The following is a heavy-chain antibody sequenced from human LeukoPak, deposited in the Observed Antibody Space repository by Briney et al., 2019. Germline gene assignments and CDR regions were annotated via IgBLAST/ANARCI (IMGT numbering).Heavy chain of an antibody. CDR1: GFTFNSYA. V-gene: IGHV3-30*03. J-gene: IGHJ4*02. D-gene: IGHD1-14*01. CDR2: ISSDGINK. CDR3: AGDIEEPVVY. Sequence: GGSPRLSCAASGFTFNSYAMHWVRQAPGKGLEWVALISSDGINKYYADSVKGRFTISRDNSKNTLYLQMNSLRAEDTAVYYCAGDIEEPVVYWGQGTLVTVSS.